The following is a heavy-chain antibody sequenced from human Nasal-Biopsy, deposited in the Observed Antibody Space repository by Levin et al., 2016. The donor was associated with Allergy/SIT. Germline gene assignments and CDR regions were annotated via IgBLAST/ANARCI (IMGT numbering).Heavy chain of an antibody. D-gene: IGHD6-19*01. J-gene: IGHJ4*02. CDR2: IYYRGST. CDR1: GDSISSSNYY. Sequence: SETLSLTCTVSGDSISSSNYYWGWIRQAPGKGLEWIGNIYYRGSTYYKPSLKSRVTISVDTSKNQLSLKLSSVTAADTAVYYCARILVSSSGWTPFDYWGQGTLVTVSS. V-gene: IGHV4-39*01. CDR3: ARILVSSSGWTPFDY.